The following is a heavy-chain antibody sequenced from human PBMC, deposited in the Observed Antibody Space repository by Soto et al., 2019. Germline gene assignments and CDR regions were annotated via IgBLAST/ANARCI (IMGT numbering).Heavy chain of an antibody. J-gene: IGHJ4*02. Sequence: QVQLVQSGAEVRTPGSSVKVSCKASGGTFSRHAISWVRQAPGQGLEWMGGIIPIFGTANHAQKFQGRVTIIADESTSTVYMELSNLRSEDTARYYCARGWGYDSNDYYYAYWGQGTLVIVSS. CDR2: IIPIFGTA. D-gene: IGHD3-22*01. CDR3: ARGWGYDSNDYYYAY. CDR1: GGTFSRHA. V-gene: IGHV1-69*01.